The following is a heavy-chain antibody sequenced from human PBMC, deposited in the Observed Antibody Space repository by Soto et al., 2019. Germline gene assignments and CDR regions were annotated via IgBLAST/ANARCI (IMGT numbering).Heavy chain of an antibody. Sequence: GASVKVSCKASGYTFTSYAMHWVRQAPGQRLEWMGWISAGNGNTKYSQKFQGRVTITRDTSASTAYMELSSLRSEDTAVYYCATSLPHGSGSYYNSNWFDPWGQGTLVTVSS. D-gene: IGHD3-10*01. CDR1: GYTFTSYA. CDR2: ISAGNGNT. CDR3: ATSLPHGSGSYYNSNWFDP. J-gene: IGHJ5*02. V-gene: IGHV1-3*01.